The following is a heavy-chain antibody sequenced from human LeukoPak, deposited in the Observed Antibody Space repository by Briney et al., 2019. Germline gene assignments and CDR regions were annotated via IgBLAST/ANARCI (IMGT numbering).Heavy chain of an antibody. J-gene: IGHJ6*03. CDR3: ARGVVTDDYYMDV. CDR2: LYTNDNT. V-gene: IGHV4-61*02. D-gene: IGHD2-21*02. CDR1: GGSITSGRYY. Sequence: SQTLSLTCSVSGGSITSGRYYWTWIRQPAGKGLEWIGRLYTNDNTNYDPSLESRVSISVDTSKSQFYLQLTSVTAADTAMYFCARGVVTDDYYMDVWGKGITVIVSS.